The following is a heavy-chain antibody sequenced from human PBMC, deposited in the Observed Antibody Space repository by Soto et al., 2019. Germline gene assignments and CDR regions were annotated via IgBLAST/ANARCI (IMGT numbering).Heavy chain of an antibody. D-gene: IGHD2-2*01. J-gene: IGHJ5*02. V-gene: IGHV1-69*04. CDR1: GGPFRRFS. CDR3: ARDPIVLVPAAMDRGHWFDP. CDR2: IIPILGIA. Sequence: SGKVSCKASGGPFRRFSFRWVRPAPGQGVGWMGRIIPILGIANYAQRFQGRVTITADKSTSTAYMELSSLRSEDTAVYYCARDPIVLVPAAMDRGHWFDPWGQGTLVTVS.